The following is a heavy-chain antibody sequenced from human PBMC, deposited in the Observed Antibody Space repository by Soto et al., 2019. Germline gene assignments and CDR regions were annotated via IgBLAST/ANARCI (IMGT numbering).Heavy chain of an antibody. V-gene: IGHV3-33*01. CDR3: ARDYLTGDAREAFDI. CDR1: GFTFSSYG. CDR2: IWYDGSISM. D-gene: IGHD7-27*01. Sequence: GGSLRLSCAASGFTFSSYGMHWVRQAPGKGLEWVAVIWYDGSISMYYADSVKGRFVISRDNAKGSLYLQINSLREEDTAVYYCARDYLTGDAREAFDIWGQGTKVTVSS. J-gene: IGHJ3*02.